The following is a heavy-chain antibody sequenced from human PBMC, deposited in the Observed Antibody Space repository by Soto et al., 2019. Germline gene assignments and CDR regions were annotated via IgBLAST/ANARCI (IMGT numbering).Heavy chain of an antibody. Sequence: EVQLLESGGGLVQPGGSLRLSCAASGFTFSSYAMSWVRQAPGKGLEWVSAINTSGGSTYYADSVKGQFTISRDNSKNTLYLQMNSLRAEDTAVYYCAKMGSNYYDDYWGQGTLVTVSS. D-gene: IGHD3-22*01. V-gene: IGHV3-23*01. J-gene: IGHJ4*02. CDR1: GFTFSSYA. CDR3: AKMGSNYYDDY. CDR2: INTSGGST.